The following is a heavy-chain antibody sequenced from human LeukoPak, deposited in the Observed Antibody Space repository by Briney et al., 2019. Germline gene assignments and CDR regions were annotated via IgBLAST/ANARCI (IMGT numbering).Heavy chain of an antibody. CDR1: GYTFTGYY. D-gene: IGHD2-15*01. J-gene: IGHJ5*02. CDR3: ARDAHIVVVVAATGNWFDP. Sequence: SVKVSCKASGYTFTGYYMHWVRQAPGQGLEWMRRIIPILGIANYAQKFQGRVTITADKSTSTAYMELSSLRSEDTAVYYCARDAHIVVVVAATGNWFDPWGQGTLVTVSS. V-gene: IGHV1-69*04. CDR2: IIPILGIA.